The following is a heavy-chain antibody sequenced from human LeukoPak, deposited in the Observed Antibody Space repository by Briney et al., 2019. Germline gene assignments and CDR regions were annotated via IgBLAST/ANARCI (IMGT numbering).Heavy chain of an antibody. CDR3: ARGDHYYYYMDV. Sequence: GSLRLSCAASGFTGNSNHMSWVRQAPGKGPEWVSVIYSGGSTYYADSVKGRFTISRDNSKNTLYLQMNSLRAEDTAVYYCARGDHYYYYMDVWGKGTTVTVSS. CDR1: GFTGNSNH. V-gene: IGHV3-66*02. D-gene: IGHD1-26*01. J-gene: IGHJ6*03. CDR2: IYSGGST.